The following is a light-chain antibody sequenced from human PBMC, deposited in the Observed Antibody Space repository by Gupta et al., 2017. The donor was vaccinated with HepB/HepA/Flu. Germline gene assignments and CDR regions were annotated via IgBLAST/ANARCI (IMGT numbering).Light chain of an antibody. CDR2: DVS. Sequence: QSALTQPASVSGSPGQSITLSCTGTTSDVGAYNYVSWYQQHPGKAPKLMIYDVSDRPSGVSNRFSGSKSDNTASLTISGLQAEDEADYYCSSYTNTIAPSVVFGGGTKLTVL. CDR1: TSDVGAYNY. V-gene: IGLV2-14*03. CDR3: SSYTNTIAPSVV. J-gene: IGLJ2*01.